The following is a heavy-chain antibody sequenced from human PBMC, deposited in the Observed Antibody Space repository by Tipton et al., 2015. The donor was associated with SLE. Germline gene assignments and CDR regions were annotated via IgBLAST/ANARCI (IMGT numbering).Heavy chain of an antibody. CDR3: AREEYSSGWTEVHWFDP. Sequence: TLSLTCTVSGGSISSYYWSWIRQPPGKGLEWIGYIYYSGSTNYNPSLKSRVTISVDTSKNQFSLKLSSVTAADTAGYYCAREEYSSGWTEVHWFDPWGQGTLVTVPS. CDR2: IYYSGST. D-gene: IGHD6-19*01. V-gene: IGHV4-59*01. J-gene: IGHJ5*02. CDR1: GGSISSYY.